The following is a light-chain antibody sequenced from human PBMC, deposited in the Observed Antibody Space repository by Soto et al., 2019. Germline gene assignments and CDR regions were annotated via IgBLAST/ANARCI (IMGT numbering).Light chain of an antibody. J-gene: IGLJ1*01. CDR1: SSDVGGYNY. CDR3: CSYAGSYTLYV. V-gene: IGLV2-11*01. CDR2: DVS. Sequence: QSALTQPRSVSGSPGQSVTTSCTGTSSDVGGYNYVSWYQQHPGKAPKLMIYDVSKWPSGVPDRFSGSKSGNTASLTISGLQAEDEADYYCCSYAGSYTLYVFGAGIKVTV.